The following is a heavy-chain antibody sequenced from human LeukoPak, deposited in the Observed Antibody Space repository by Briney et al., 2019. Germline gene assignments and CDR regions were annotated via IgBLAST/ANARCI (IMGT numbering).Heavy chain of an antibody. CDR3: AREGLPSGATKIFDY. Sequence: GGSLRLSCAVAGFTFSSYSMHWVRQAPGKGLEWVSSISTTSSFIYYADSVKGRFTISRDNAKNSLYLQMNSLRAEDTAVYSCAREGLPSGATKIFDYWGQGTLVTVSS. V-gene: IGHV3-21*01. J-gene: IGHJ4*02. D-gene: IGHD2-15*01. CDR1: GFTFSSYS. CDR2: ISTTSSFI.